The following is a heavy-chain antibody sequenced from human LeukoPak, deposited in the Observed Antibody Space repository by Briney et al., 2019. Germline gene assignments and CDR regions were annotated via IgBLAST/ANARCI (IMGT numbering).Heavy chain of an antibody. Sequence: GSLRLSCGASGFTFTTHWIHWVRQAPGKGLVWVSRIKPDGSDTNYADSVKGRFTISRDNSKNTLSLQMSSLRAEDTAVYYCARVRRDGYPYDYWGQGTLVTVSS. CDR1: GFTFTTHW. J-gene: IGHJ4*02. CDR3: ARVRRDGYPYDY. CDR2: IKPDGSDT. V-gene: IGHV3-74*01. D-gene: IGHD5-24*01.